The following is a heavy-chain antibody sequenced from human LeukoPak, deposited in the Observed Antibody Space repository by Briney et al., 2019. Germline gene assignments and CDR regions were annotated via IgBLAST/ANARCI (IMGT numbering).Heavy chain of an antibody. CDR1: GFTFSSYA. CDR3: SREVCSSTSCYKFSSGFDP. V-gene: IGHV3-23*01. Sequence: GGSLRLSCAASGFTFSSYAMSWVRQAPGKGLEWVSAISGSGGSTYYADSVKGRFTNSRDNSKNTLYLQMNSLRAEDTAVYYCSREVCSSTSCYKFSSGFDPWGQGTLVTVSS. CDR2: ISGSGGST. J-gene: IGHJ5*02. D-gene: IGHD2-2*02.